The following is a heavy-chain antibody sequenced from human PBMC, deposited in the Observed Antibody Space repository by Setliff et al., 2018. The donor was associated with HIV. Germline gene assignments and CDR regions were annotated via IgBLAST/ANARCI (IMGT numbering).Heavy chain of an antibody. CDR1: GYTFTSYY. CDR3: ARGIAATLDY. J-gene: IGHJ4*02. Sequence: SVKVSCKASGYTFTSYYMNWVRQAPGQGLEWLGRIIPVFGTANYAQKFQARVTITVDKSTNTAYMALSSLRHDDTAIYYCARGIAATLDYWAREHWSPSPQ. V-gene: IGHV1-69*06. D-gene: IGHD6-13*01. CDR2: IIPVFGTA.